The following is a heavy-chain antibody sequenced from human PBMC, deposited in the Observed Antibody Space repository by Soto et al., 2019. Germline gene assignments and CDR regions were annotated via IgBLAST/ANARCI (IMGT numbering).Heavy chain of an antibody. Sequence: ASVKVSCKASGYTFTGYYMHWVRQAPGQGLEWMGWINPNSGGTNYAQKFQGWVTMTRDTSISTAYMELSRLRSDDTAVYYCARGRHDFWKRFSWFDPWGQGTLVTVSS. CDR2: INPNSGGT. CDR3: ARGRHDFWKRFSWFDP. D-gene: IGHD3-3*01. V-gene: IGHV1-2*04. J-gene: IGHJ5*02. CDR1: GYTFTGYY.